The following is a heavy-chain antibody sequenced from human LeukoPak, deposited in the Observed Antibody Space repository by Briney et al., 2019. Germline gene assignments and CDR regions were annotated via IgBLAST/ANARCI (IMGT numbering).Heavy chain of an antibody. J-gene: IGHJ5*02. CDR2: IYPGDSDT. V-gene: IGHV5-51*01. D-gene: IGHD3-9*01. Sequence: GESLKISCKGSGSIFTSYWIGWVRQMPGKGLEWMRIIYPGDSDTRYSPSFQGQVTISADKSISTAYLQWSSLKASDTAMYYCASPTAYDILTGYTWDQGTLVTVSS. CDR1: GSIFTSYW. CDR3: ASPTAYDILTGYT.